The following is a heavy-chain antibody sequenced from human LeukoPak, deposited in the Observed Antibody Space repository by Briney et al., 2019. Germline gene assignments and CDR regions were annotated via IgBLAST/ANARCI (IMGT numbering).Heavy chain of an antibody. CDR1: GFTFTKYA. D-gene: IGHD2-2*01. Sequence: GGPLRLPCAASGFTFTKYAVAGVRQVPGKGLEGVATLGGGSGEFFPDSAKGRYTISRDSAKTTLYLEMASLRAEDTALYYCAKALGVEVPAASRWFDPSGEGSLVSVSA. J-gene: IGHJ5*02. CDR3: AKALGVEVPAASRWFDP. CDR2: LGGGSGE. V-gene: IGHV3-23*01.